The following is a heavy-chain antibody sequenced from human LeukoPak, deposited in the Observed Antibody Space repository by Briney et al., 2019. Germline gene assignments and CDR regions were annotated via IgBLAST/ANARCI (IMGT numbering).Heavy chain of an antibody. V-gene: IGHV3-7*01. CDR1: GFTFSSYW. CDR3: ATENAYCDFWSGYYRNLNWFDP. CDR2: IKQDGSEK. D-gene: IGHD3-3*01. J-gene: IGHJ5*02. Sequence: PGGSLRLSCAASGFTFSSYWMSWVRQAPGKGLEWVANIKQDGSEKYYVDSVKGRFTISRDNAKNSLYLQMNSLRAEDTAVYYCATENAYCDFWSGYYRNLNWFDPWGQGTLATVSS.